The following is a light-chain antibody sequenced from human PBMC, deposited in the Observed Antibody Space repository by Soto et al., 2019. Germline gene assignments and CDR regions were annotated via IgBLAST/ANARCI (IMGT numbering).Light chain of an antibody. CDR3: HQDTSFPFT. CDR1: QDISSW. V-gene: IGKV1-12*01. CDR2: AAS. J-gene: IGKJ3*01. Sequence: DIQMTQSPSSVSASLGDRVTITCRASQDISSWLAWYQQRPGKAPKLLIYAASNLQSGVPLRFSDSGSGTDFTLTINSLQAEDSATYYCHQDTSFPFTFGPGTRVDVK.